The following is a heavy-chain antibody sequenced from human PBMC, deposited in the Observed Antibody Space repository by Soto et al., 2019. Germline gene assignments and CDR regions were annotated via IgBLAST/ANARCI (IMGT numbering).Heavy chain of an antibody. CDR1: GFTVSSNN. CDR3: ARLYGDYGDDAFDI. CDR2: IYSGGST. J-gene: IGHJ3*02. V-gene: IGHV3-53*04. Sequence: GGSLRLSCAASGFTVSSNNMSWVRQAPGKGLEWVSVIYSGGSTYYADSVKGRFTISRHNSKNTLYLQMNSLRAEDTAVYYCARLYGDYGDDAFDIWGQGTMVTVSS. D-gene: IGHD4-17*01.